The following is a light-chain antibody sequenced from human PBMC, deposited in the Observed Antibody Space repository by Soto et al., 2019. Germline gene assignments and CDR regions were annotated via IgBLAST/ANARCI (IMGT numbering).Light chain of an antibody. CDR3: SSYTSSSTLV. CDR2: EVS. Sequence: QSVLTQPASVSGSPGQSITISCTENSSDVGGYNYVSWYQQHPGKPPKLMIYEVSNRPSGVSNRFSCSKSGNTASLTISGLQAEDEADYYCSSYTSSSTLVFGGGTKLTVL. CDR1: SSDVGGYNY. V-gene: IGLV2-14*01. J-gene: IGLJ2*01.